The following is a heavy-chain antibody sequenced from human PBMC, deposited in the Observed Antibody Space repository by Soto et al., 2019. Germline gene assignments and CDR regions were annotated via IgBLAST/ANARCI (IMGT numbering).Heavy chain of an antibody. CDR1: GYSVSSNSAA. V-gene: IGHV6-1*01. CDR2: TYYRSNWYN. J-gene: IGHJ6*01. Sequence: SQTLSLTCAISGYSVSSNSAAWNWIRQSPSRGLECLGRTYYRSNWYNDYAVSVKSRITINPDTSKNQFSLKLNSVTPEDTAVYYCARRRYCSSTSCYYYRMAVWAQGTTVTVSS. D-gene: IGHD2-2*01. CDR3: ARRRYCSSTSCYYYRMAV.